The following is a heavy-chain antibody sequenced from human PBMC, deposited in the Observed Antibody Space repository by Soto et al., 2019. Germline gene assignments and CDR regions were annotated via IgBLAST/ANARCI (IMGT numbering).Heavy chain of an antibody. V-gene: IGHV1-8*01. Sequence: ASVKVSCKASGYTFSSYDVNWVRQATGQGLEWMGWMNPNSANTGYAQKFQGRVTMTRDTSISTAYMELSSLRSDDTAVYYCARGKGCRGGGCYPVDYWGQGTLVTVSS. CDR1: GYTFSSYD. D-gene: IGHD2-15*01. CDR2: MNPNSANT. J-gene: IGHJ4*02. CDR3: ARGKGCRGGGCYPVDY.